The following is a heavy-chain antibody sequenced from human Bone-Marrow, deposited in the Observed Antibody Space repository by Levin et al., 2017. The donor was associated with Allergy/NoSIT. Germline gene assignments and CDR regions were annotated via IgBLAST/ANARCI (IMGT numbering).Heavy chain of an antibody. V-gene: IGHV4-61*02. D-gene: IGHD2-15*01. CDR3: ARGRFCSGGSCYPPKYHLDY. CDR1: GGSITSGSSY. CDR2: IYTSGSA. J-gene: IGHJ4*02. Sequence: LSQTLSLTCTVSGGSITSGSSYWSWIRQPAGKGLEWIGRIYTSGSANYNPSLKSRVTISVDTSKNQFSLKLSSVTAADTAVYYCARGRFCSGGSCYPPKYHLDYWGQGTLVTVSS.